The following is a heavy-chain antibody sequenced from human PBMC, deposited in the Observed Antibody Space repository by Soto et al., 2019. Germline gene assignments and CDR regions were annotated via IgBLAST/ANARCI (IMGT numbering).Heavy chain of an antibody. CDR3: ARDSDYYGSSDIDY. V-gene: IGHV1-18*01. Sequence: ASATGSRTATCYTFPISGISVGRPAPGQGLEWMGWISAYNGNTNYAQKLQGRVTMTTDTSTSTAYMELRSLRSDDTAVDYCARDSDYYGSSDIDYWGPDTL. CDR2: ISAYNGNT. J-gene: IGHJ4*02. CDR1: CYTFPISG. D-gene: IGHD3-22*01.